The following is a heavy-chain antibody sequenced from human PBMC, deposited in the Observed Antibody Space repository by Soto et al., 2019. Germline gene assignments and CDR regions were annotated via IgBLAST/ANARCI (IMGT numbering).Heavy chain of an antibody. Sequence: GGSLRLSCAASGFTFSSYAMSWVRQAPGKGLEWVSAISGSGGSTYYADSVKGRFTISRDNSKNTLYLQMNSLRAEDTAVYYCAVNYYDSSGYYPAGSFDYWGQGTLVTVSS. CDR1: GFTFSSYA. J-gene: IGHJ4*02. CDR2: ISGSGGST. CDR3: AVNYYDSSGYYPAGSFDY. V-gene: IGHV3-23*01. D-gene: IGHD3-22*01.